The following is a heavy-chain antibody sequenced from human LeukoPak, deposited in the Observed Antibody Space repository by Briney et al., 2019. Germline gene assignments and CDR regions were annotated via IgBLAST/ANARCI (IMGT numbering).Heavy chain of an antibody. J-gene: IGHJ4*02. V-gene: IGHV1-46*01. CDR3: ARVLWFGEPIDY. CDR1: GYTFTGYY. D-gene: IGHD3-10*01. CDR2: INPRGGST. Sequence: ASVKVSCKASGYTFTGYYMHWLRQAPGQGPEWMGIINPRGGSTDYAQKFQGRATMTRDTSTSTVYMELSSLRSEDTAVYYCARVLWFGEPIDYWGQGTLVTVSS.